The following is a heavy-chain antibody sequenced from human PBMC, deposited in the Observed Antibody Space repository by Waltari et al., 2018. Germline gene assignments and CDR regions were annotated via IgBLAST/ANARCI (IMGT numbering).Heavy chain of an antibody. CDR1: GFPFSSYA. Sequence: EVQLLESGGGLVQPGGSLRLSCAASGFPFSSYAMSWVRQAPGKGLEWVSAISGSGGSTYYADSVKGRFTISRDNSKNTLYLQMNSLRAEDTAVYYCAKDPIYDSSGYYLYGDYWGQGTLVTVSS. D-gene: IGHD3-22*01. V-gene: IGHV3-23*01. CDR3: AKDPIYDSSGYYLYGDY. J-gene: IGHJ4*02. CDR2: ISGSGGST.